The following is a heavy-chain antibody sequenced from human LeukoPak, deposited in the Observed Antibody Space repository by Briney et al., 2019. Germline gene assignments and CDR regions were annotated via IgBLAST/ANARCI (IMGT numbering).Heavy chain of an antibody. CDR2: IKSKTDGGTR. CDR1: GFTFSNAW. Sequence: GGSLRLSCAASGFTFSNAWMSWVRQAPGKGLEWVGRIKSKTDGGTRDYAAPVKGRFTISRDDSKNTLYLQMNRLKTEDTAVYYCAKPRDIDSWAFDVWGQGTMVTVSS. J-gene: IGHJ3*01. V-gene: IGHV3-15*01. D-gene: IGHD2-15*01. CDR3: AKPRDIDSWAFDV.